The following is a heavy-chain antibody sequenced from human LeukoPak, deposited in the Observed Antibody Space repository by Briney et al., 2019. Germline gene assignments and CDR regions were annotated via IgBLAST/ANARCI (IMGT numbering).Heavy chain of an antibody. V-gene: IGHV1-69*05. Sequence: SVKVSCKASGGTFSSYAISWVRQAPGQGLEWMGGNIPIFGTANYAQKFQGRVTITTDESTSTAYMELSSLRSGDTAVYYCATTGAADYSIPFFYYMDVWGKGTTVTVSS. J-gene: IGHJ6*03. CDR3: ATTGAADYSIPFFYYMDV. CDR2: NIPIFGTA. D-gene: IGHD4-11*01. CDR1: GGTFSSYA.